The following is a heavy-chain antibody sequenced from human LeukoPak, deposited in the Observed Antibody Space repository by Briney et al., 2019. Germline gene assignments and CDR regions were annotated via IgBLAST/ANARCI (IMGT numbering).Heavy chain of an antibody. D-gene: IGHD6-25*01. J-gene: IGHJ4*02. V-gene: IGHV3-53*01. CDR3: GRDLIGTAASWDC. CDR2: IYSGGST. Sequence: GGSLRLSCAASGFTVSSNYMSWICQAPGKGLEWVSVIYSGGSTYYADSVTGRFTISRDNSKNILYLQMNSLRVEDTAVYYCGRDLIGTAASWDCWGQGTLVTVSS. CDR1: GFTVSSNY.